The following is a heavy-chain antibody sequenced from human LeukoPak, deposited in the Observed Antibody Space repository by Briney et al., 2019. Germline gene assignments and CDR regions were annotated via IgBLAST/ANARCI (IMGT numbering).Heavy chain of an antibody. J-gene: IGHJ4*02. CDR2: IYSDNT. D-gene: IGHD4/OR15-4a*01. CDR3: ARRAGAYSHPYDC. CDR1: GFTVDDYA. Sequence: GGSLRLSCAASGFTVDDYAMHWVRQTPGKGLEWVSFIYSDNTHYSDSVKGRFTIPRDNSKNTLYLQMNSLRAEDTAVYYCARRAGAYSHPYDCWGQGTLVTVSS. V-gene: IGHV3-53*01.